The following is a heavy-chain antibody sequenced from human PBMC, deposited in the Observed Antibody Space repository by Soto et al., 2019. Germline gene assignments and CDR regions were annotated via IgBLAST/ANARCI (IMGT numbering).Heavy chain of an antibody. V-gene: IGHV1-69*08. CDR2: IIPILGIA. CDR1: GGTFSSYT. J-gene: IGHJ4*02. Sequence: QVQLVQSGAEVKKPGSSVKVSCKAAGGTFSSYTISWVRQAPGQGLEWMGRIIPILGIANYAQKFQGRVTLTSDKSTSTAYMELSSLRSEDTAVYYCARDGEMATIFDYWGQGTLVTVSS. D-gene: IGHD5-12*01. CDR3: ARDGEMATIFDY.